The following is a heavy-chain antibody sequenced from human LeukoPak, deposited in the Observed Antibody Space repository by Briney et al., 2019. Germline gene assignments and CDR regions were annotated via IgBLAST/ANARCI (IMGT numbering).Heavy chain of an antibody. CDR1: GGSISSGDYY. CDR2: IYYSGTT. Sequence: SQTLSLTCTVSGGSISSGDYYWSWIRQPPGKGLEWIGYIYYSGTTYYNPSLKSRVTISVDTSQNQFSLKLTSVTAAVTAVYFCARGPYGSGSYYWGQGTLVTVSS. J-gene: IGHJ4*02. D-gene: IGHD3-10*01. CDR3: ARGPYGSGSYY. V-gene: IGHV4-30-4*01.